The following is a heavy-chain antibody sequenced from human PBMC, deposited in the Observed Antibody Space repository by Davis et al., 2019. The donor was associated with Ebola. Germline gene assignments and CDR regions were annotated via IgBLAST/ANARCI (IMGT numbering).Heavy chain of an antibody. CDR1: GFTFSGSA. J-gene: IGHJ4*02. CDR3: TGTTVTSDY. D-gene: IGHD4-17*01. Sequence: GESLKISCAASGFTFSGSAMHWVRQASGKGLEWVGRIRSKANCYATAYAASVKGRFTISRDDSKNTAYLQMNSLKTEDTAVYYCTGTTVTSDYWGQGTLVTVSS. CDR2: IRSKANCYAT. V-gene: IGHV3-73*01.